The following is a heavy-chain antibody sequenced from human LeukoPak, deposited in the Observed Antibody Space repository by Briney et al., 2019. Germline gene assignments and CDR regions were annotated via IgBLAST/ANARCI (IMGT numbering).Heavy chain of an antibody. CDR3: ARGRYKAPPNLIRYGSGSYYNGNAFDI. V-gene: IGHV4-34*01. D-gene: IGHD3-10*01. CDR1: GGSFSGYY. CDR2: INHSGST. Sequence: SETLSLTCAVYGGSFSGYYWSWIRQPPGKGLEWIGEINHSGSTNYNPSLKSRVTISVDTSKNQFSLKLSSVTAADTAVYYCARGRYKAPPNLIRYGSGSYYNGNAFDIWGRGTMVTVSS. J-gene: IGHJ3*02.